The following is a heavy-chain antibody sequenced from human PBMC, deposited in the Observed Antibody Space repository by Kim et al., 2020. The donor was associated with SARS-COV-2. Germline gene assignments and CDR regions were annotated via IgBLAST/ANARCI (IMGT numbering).Heavy chain of an antibody. CDR1: GGSISSYY. Sequence: SETLSLTCTVSGGSISSYYWSWIRQPPGKGLEWIGYIYYSGSTNYNPSLKSRVTISVDTSKNQFSLKLSSVTAADTAVYYCARESQAGATNYWGQGTLVTVSS. D-gene: IGHD1-26*01. CDR2: IYYSGST. CDR3: ARESQAGATNY. J-gene: IGHJ4*02. V-gene: IGHV4-59*13.